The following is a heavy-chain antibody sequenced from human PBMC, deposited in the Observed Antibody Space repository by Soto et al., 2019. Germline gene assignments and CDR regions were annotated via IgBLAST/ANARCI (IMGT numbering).Heavy chain of an antibody. CDR1: GGTFSSYT. Sequence: QVQLVQSGAEVKKPGSSVKVSCEASGGTFSSYTISWVRQAPGQGLEWMGRIIPILGIANYAQKFQGRVTITADKSTSTAYMDLSSLRSEDTAVYYCARDKARRFLEWLLYYWGQGTLVTVSS. CDR2: IIPILGIA. D-gene: IGHD3-3*01. V-gene: IGHV1-69*08. CDR3: ARDKARRFLEWLLYY. J-gene: IGHJ4*02.